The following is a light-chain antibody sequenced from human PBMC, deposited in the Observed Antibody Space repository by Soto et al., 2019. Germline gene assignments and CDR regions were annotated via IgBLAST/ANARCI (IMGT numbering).Light chain of an antibody. CDR3: SSFAGNNNLV. Sequence: QSALTQPPSASGSPGQSVTISCTGTSSDVGVYNYVSWYQQHPGKAPKLMIYEVSKRPSGVPDRFSGSKSGNTASLTVSGLQAADEADYYCSSFAGNNNLVFGGGTKVTVL. CDR1: SSDVGVYNY. CDR2: EVS. V-gene: IGLV2-8*01. J-gene: IGLJ2*01.